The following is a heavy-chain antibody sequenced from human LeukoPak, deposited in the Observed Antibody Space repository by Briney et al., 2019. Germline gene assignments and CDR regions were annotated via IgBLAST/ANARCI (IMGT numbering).Heavy chain of an antibody. CDR1: GFTVSSNY. Sequence: TGGSLRLSCAASGFTVSSNYMSWVRQAPGKGLEWVSVIYSGGSTYYADSVKGRFTISRDNSKNTLCLQMNSLRAEDTAVYYCARERTGPGRYYYYGMDVWGQGTTVTVSS. CDR2: IYSGGST. CDR3: ARERTGPGRYYYYGMDV. V-gene: IGHV3-66*01. J-gene: IGHJ6*02. D-gene: IGHD3-10*01.